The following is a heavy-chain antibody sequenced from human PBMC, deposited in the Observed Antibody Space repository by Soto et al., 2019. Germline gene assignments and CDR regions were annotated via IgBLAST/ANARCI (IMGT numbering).Heavy chain of an antibody. Sequence: TLSLTCAVYGGSFSGYYWSWIRQPPGKGLEWIGEINHSGSTNYNPSLKSRVTISVDTSKNQFSLKLSSVTAADTAVYYCARGVGSRLRMGVAGPTQNWFDPWGQGNLVTVS. CDR1: GGSFSGYY. V-gene: IGHV4-34*01. CDR3: ARGVGSRLRMGVAGPTQNWFDP. CDR2: INHSGST. J-gene: IGHJ5*02. D-gene: IGHD6-19*01.